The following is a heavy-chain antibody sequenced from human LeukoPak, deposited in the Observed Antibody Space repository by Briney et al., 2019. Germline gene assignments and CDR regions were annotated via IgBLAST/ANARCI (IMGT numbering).Heavy chain of an antibody. CDR2: IYYSGST. V-gene: IGHV4-39*07. D-gene: IGHD3-9*01. CDR1: GVSISSSSYY. CDR3: ARVTGYMIEDYFDY. Sequence: SETLSLTCTVSGVSISSSSYYWGWLRQPPGNGLEWIGSIYYSGSTYYNPSLKSRVTISVDTSKNQFSLKLNSVTAADTAVYYCARVTGYMIEDYFDYWGQGTLVTVSS. J-gene: IGHJ4*02.